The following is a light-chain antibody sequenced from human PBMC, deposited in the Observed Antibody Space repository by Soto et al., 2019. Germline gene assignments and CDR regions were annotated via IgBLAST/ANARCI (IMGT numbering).Light chain of an antibody. CDR3: QQSHRTPYT. Sequence: DIQMTQSPSSLSASVGDRVTITCRASQSISSYLNWYQQKPGNAPKILIYSASKLQSGVPRRFSGSGSGTDFTLTISSRQPEDFATYFCQQSHRTPYTFGQGTKLEIK. CDR2: SAS. J-gene: IGKJ2*01. CDR1: QSISSY. V-gene: IGKV1-39*01.